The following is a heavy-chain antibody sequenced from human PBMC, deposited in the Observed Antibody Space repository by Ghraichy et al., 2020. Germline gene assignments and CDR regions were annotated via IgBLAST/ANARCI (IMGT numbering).Heavy chain of an antibody. J-gene: IGHJ4*02. D-gene: IGHD1-20*01. Sequence: SVKVSCKASGGTFSSYAISWVRQAPGQGLEWMGGIIPIFGTANYAQKFQGRVTITADESTSTAYMELSSLRSEDTAVYYCARAPRGYNWNPLPFDYWGQGTLVTVSS. CDR3: ARAPRGYNWNPLPFDY. CDR2: IIPIFGTA. V-gene: IGHV1-69*13. CDR1: GGTFSSYA.